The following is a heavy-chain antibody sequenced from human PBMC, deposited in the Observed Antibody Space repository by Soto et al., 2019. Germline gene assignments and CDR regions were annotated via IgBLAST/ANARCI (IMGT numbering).Heavy chain of an antibody. Sequence: GGSLRLSCAASGFTFSSYAMSWVRQAPGKGLEWVSAISGSGGSTYYADSVKGRFTISRDNSKNTLYLQMNSLRAEDTAVYYCAKEGVTYYYGSGNDVPFDYWGQGTLVTVSS. CDR3: AKEGVTYYYGSGNDVPFDY. D-gene: IGHD3-10*01. CDR2: ISGSGGST. J-gene: IGHJ4*02. V-gene: IGHV3-23*01. CDR1: GFTFSSYA.